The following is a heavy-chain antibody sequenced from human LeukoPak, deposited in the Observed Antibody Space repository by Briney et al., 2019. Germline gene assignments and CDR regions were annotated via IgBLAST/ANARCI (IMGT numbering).Heavy chain of an antibody. CDR1: GGSVSDYY. Sequence: SETLSLTCTVSGGSVSDYYWSWLRQSPGKGLERIGYIFNSGITNYNPSLKSRVTISLDTSKNQFSLKLSSVTAADTAVYYCARGWPPLDYYGSGTYNPYFDYWGQGTLVTVSS. CDR2: IFNSGIT. J-gene: IGHJ4*02. V-gene: IGHV4-59*02. CDR3: ARGWPPLDYYGSGTYNPYFDY. D-gene: IGHD3-10*01.